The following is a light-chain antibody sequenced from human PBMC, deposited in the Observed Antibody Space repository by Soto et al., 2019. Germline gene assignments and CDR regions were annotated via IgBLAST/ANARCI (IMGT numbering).Light chain of an antibody. CDR1: QGIGTY. J-gene: IGKJ1*01. Sequence: IQLTQSPSSLSASVGDRVTVTCRASQGIGTYLVWYQQKSGKAPTVLIYASSTLQTGVPSRFSGSGSGTDFSLTISSLHPEDVATYYCQQYYSFPLTFGQGTKVDIK. CDR2: ASS. CDR3: QQYYSFPLT. V-gene: IGKV1-9*01.